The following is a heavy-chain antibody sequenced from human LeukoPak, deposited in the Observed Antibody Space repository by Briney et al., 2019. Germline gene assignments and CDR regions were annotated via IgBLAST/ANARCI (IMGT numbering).Heavy chain of an antibody. J-gene: IGHJ4*02. D-gene: IGHD2-21*01. CDR3: AKAPVTSCRGAYCYPFDS. Sequence: GGSLRLSCAASGFTFSSYAMSWVRQTPGKGLEWVAATSSSDAGTYHADSVRGRFTTSRDNSKNTLYLQMNSLRAEDAAVYFCAKAPVTSCRGAYCYPFDSWGQGTLVTVSS. V-gene: IGHV3-23*01. CDR1: GFTFSSYA. CDR2: TSSSDAGT.